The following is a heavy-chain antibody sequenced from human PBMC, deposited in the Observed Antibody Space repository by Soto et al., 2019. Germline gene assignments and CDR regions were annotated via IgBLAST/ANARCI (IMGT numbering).Heavy chain of an antibody. CDR2: IYYSGST. V-gene: IGHV4-39*01. D-gene: IGHD6-6*01. J-gene: IGHJ5*02. CDR1: GGSISSSSYY. CDR3: ARQSYSSSPYNWIDP. Sequence: PSETLSLTCTVSGGSISSSSYYWGWIRQPPGKGLEWIGSIYYSGSTYYNPSLKSRVTISVDTSKNQFSLKLSSVTAADTAVYYCARQSYSSSPYNWIDPWGQGTLVTVSS.